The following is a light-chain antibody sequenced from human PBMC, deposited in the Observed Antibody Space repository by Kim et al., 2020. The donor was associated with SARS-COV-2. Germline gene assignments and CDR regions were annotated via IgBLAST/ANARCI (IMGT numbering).Light chain of an antibody. J-gene: IGKJ1*01. CDR3: QKYDTAPWT. V-gene: IGKV1-27*01. CDR2: AAS. Sequence: ASVGDGVTITCRASQGISNYLAWYQQKPGVAPKLLIYAASTLQFGVSTRFSGSGSGTEFTLTISDLQPEDVATYYCQKYDTAPWTFGHGTKVDIK. CDR1: QGISNY.